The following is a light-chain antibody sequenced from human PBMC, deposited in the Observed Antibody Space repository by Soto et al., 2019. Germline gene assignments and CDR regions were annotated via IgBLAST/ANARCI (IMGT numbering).Light chain of an antibody. CDR1: QSVSTW. V-gene: IGKV1-5*03. J-gene: IGKJ4*01. CDR3: QQYNSYSLT. Sequence: DIQMTQSPSTLSASVGDRVTITCRASQSVSTWLAWYQQKPGKAPKVLIYKASSLESGVPSRFSGSGSGTEFTLTISSLQPDDFATYYCQQYNSYSLTFGGGTKVEIK. CDR2: KAS.